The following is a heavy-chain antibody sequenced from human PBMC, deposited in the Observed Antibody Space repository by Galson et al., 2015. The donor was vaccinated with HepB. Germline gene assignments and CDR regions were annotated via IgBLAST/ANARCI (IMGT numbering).Heavy chain of an antibody. CDR2: ITGSFGRT. CDR1: GFTFSAYA. D-gene: IGHD3-3*01. Sequence: SLRLSCAASGFTFSAYAMSWVRQAPGKGLEWVSTITGSFGRTYYADSVKGRFTISRDNSKNTLYLQMNSLRAEDTAVYYCAKLTIYEFLSGSGYFDYWGQGTLVTVSS. J-gene: IGHJ4*02. V-gene: IGHV3-23*01. CDR3: AKLTIYEFLSGSGYFDY.